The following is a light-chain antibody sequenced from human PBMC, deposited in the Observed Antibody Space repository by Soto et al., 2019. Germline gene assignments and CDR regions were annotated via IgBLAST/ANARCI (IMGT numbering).Light chain of an antibody. V-gene: IGLV2-8*01. CDR1: SXDVGGYNY. CDR2: EVS. CDR3: SSYAGTNNYV. Sequence: QSVLTQPPSASGSPGQSVTISCTGTSXDVGGYNYVSWYQQHPGKAPKLMIYEVSKRPSGVPDRFSGSKSGNTASLTVSGLQAEDEADYYCSSYAGTNNYVFGTGTSVTGL. J-gene: IGLJ1*01.